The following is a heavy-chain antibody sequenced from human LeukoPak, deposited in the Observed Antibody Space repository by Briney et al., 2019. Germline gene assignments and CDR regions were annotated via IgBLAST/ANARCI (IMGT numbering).Heavy chain of an antibody. Sequence: SETLSLTCTVSGGSVSSNGYFWSWIRHLPGKGLEWIGYISYSGAIYYNPSLRSRLTISLDTSKNQFSLRLTSVTAADTAVYFCGRDCSSLNCRKDDVDYWGQGTLVTVSS. D-gene: IGHD2-2*01. CDR2: ISYSGAI. V-gene: IGHV4-31*02. CDR1: GGSVSSNGYF. CDR3: GRDCSSLNCRKDDVDY. J-gene: IGHJ4*02.